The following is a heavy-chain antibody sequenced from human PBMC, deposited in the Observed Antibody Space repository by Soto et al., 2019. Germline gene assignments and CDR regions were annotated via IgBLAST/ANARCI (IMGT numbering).Heavy chain of an antibody. CDR2: ISYDGSNK. J-gene: IGHJ4*02. D-gene: IGHD6-19*01. V-gene: IGHV3-30-3*01. CDR3: ARDLNSGRYFDY. CDR1: GFTFSSYA. Sequence: SLRLSCAASGFTFSSYAMHGVRQAPGKGLEWVAVISYDGSNKYYADSVKGRFTISRDNSKNTLYLQMNSLRAEDTAVYYCARDLNSGRYFDYWGQGTLVTVSS.